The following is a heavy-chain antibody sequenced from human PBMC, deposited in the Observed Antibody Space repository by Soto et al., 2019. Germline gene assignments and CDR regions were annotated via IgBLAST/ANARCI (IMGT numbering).Heavy chain of an antibody. CDR2: SWYDGSQT. V-gene: IGHV3-33*06. CDR3: AKWTDTVVEAALAGGAFDI. J-gene: IGHJ3*02. CDR1: GFSFNNYG. Sequence: QEQLVESGGGVVQPGRSLRLSCAASGFSFNNYGMHWVRQAPGKGLEWVAVSWYDGSQTRYADSVKGRFTISRDNSKNTVFLHMTSLRAEDTALYYCAKWTDTVVEAALAGGAFDIWGQGTTVTVSS. D-gene: IGHD2-2*01.